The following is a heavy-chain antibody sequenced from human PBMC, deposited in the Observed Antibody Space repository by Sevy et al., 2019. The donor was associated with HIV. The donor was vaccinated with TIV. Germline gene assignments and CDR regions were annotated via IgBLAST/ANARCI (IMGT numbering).Heavy chain of an antibody. D-gene: IGHD1-26*01. CDR1: GGSITSLY. Sequence: SETLSLTCTVSGGSITSLYCNWIRQPPGKGLEWIANIYYNGHINYNPSLKSRLTLSLDTSKNQFSLRLSSVTAADTAMYYCAGENAWGRGYSWGQGTLVTVSS. CDR2: IYYNGHI. V-gene: IGHV4-59*08. J-gene: IGHJ4*02. CDR3: AGENAWGRGYS.